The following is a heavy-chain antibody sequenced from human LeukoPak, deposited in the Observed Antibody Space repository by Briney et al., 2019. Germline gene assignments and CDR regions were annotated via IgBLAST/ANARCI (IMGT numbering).Heavy chain of an antibody. J-gene: IGHJ4*02. CDR3: AKDYGSGWSQAIDY. Sequence: GGSLRLSCAASGFTFSSYGMHWVRQAPGKELEWVAVISYDGSNKYYADSVKGRFTISRDNSKNTLYLQMNSLRAEDTAVYYCAKDYGSGWSQAIDYWGQGTLVTVSS. CDR2: ISYDGSNK. D-gene: IGHD6-19*01. CDR1: GFTFSSYG. V-gene: IGHV3-30*18.